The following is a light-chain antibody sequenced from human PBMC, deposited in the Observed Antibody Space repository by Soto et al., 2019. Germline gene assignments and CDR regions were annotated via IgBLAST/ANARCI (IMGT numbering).Light chain of an antibody. CDR1: QTITTY. CDR2: AAS. V-gene: IGKV1-39*01. Sequence: DIQMTQSPSSLSASVGDRVTITCRASQTITTYLNWYQQNPGKAPKLLIYAASSLQSGVPSRFSGSGSGTDFTLTISSLQPEDCATYYCQRSANIPYTFGQRTKLEIK. J-gene: IGKJ2*01. CDR3: QRSANIPYT.